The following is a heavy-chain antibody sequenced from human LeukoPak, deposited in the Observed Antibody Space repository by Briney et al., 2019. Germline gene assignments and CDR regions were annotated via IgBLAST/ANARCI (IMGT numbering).Heavy chain of an antibody. J-gene: IGHJ4*02. V-gene: IGHV3-30*18. CDR2: ISSDGNNK. Sequence: GGSLRLSCAASGLTFSSYGMHWVRQAPGKGPEWVAVISSDGNNKYYVDSVKGRFTISRDNSRNTVYLQMNRLRAEDTAIYYCAKSRLSTSASADHWGRGTLVTVSS. CDR1: GLTFSSYG. D-gene: IGHD2/OR15-2a*01. CDR3: AKSRLSTSASADH.